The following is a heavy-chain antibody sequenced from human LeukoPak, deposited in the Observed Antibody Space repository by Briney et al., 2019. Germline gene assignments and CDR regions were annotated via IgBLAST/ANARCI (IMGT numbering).Heavy chain of an antibody. CDR3: AILIAVAGPATFY. D-gene: IGHD6-19*01. Sequence: ASVKVSCKASGYTFSGYYMHWVRQAPGQGLEWMGWINPNSGGTKYAQKFQGRVTMTRDTSISTAYMELSRLRSDDTAVYYCAILIAVAGPATFYWGQGTLVTVSS. CDR1: GYTFSGYY. J-gene: IGHJ4*02. V-gene: IGHV1-2*02. CDR2: INPNSGGT.